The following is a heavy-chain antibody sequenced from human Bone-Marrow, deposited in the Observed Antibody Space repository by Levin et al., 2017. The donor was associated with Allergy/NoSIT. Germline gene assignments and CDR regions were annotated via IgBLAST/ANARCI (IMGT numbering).Heavy chain of an antibody. D-gene: IGHD6-25*01. CDR2: ISNSGGAI. J-gene: IGHJ5*01. Sequence: PVGSLRLSCAASGFTFSSYEMNWVRQAPGKGLEWVSYISNSGGAIYYADSVKGRFTISRDNAKNSLYLQMNSLRAEDTAVYYCARGQSAAATHWFDSWGQGTLVTVSS. V-gene: IGHV3-48*03. CDR1: GFTFSSYE. CDR3: ARGQSAAATHWFDS.